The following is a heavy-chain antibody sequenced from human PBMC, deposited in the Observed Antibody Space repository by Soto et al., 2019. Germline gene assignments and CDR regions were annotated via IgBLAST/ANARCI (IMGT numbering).Heavy chain of an antibody. CDR1: GFTFSSYG. Sequence: PGGSLRLSCAASGFTFSSYGMHWVRQAPGKGLEWVAVISYDGSNKYFADSVNGRFTISRDNSKNTLYLQMNSLRAEDSAVYYFAKDRRGLSLFYYFDYWGQGTLVTVSS. CDR2: ISYDGSNK. CDR3: AKDRRGLSLFYYFDY. J-gene: IGHJ4*02. V-gene: IGHV3-30*18. D-gene: IGHD3-9*01.